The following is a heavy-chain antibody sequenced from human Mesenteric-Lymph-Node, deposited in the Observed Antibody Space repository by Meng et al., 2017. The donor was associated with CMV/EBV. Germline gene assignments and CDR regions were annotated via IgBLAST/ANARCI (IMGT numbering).Heavy chain of an antibody. V-gene: IGHV1-3*01. Sequence: SGYTFSTYDIHWVRQDPGQRLEWMGWINAGNGDTKYSQKFQGRVTITWDTSASTAYMYLSSLTSEDTAVYYCARDGGFGAPPYYFDYWGQGTLVTVSS. D-gene: IGHD3-10*01. CDR1: GYTFSTYD. CDR2: INAGNGDT. J-gene: IGHJ4*02. CDR3: ARDGGFGAPPYYFDY.